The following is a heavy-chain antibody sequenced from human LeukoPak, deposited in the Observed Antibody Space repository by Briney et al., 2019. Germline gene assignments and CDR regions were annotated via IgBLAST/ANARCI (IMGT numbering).Heavy chain of an antibody. V-gene: IGHV1-2*06. CDR2: INPDSGGT. CDR1: GYIFRNYY. CDR3: ARVSRALYDVIAY. J-gene: IGHJ4*02. Sequence: ASVKVSCKASGYIFRNYYMHWVRQAPGRGLEWMGRINPDSGGTSYAQKFQGRVSTTRDTSNRTVYMDLSMLTFEDTAIYYCARVSRALYDVIAYWGQGTLLSVSS. D-gene: IGHD2-2*02.